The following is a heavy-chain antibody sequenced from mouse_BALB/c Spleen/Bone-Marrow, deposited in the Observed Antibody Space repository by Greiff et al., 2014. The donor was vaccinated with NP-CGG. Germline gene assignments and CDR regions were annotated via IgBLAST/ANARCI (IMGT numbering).Heavy chain of an antibody. V-gene: IGHV1-14*01. D-gene: IGHD2-4*01. CDR2: INPYNDGT. Sequence: VQLKESGPELVKPGDSVKMSCKASGYTLTSYVMHWVKQTPGQGLEWIGYINPYNDGTKYNEKFNGKATLTSDKSSNTAYMELSSLTSEDSAVYYCYYDYDEGYWGQGTTLTVSS. CDR1: GYTLTSYV. J-gene: IGHJ2*01. CDR3: YYDYDEGY.